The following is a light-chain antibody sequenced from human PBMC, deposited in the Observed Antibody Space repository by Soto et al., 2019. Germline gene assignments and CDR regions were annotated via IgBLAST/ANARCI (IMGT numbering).Light chain of an antibody. J-gene: IGLJ2*01. CDR2: EVR. CDR1: SSDVGSYNY. Sequence: HAASVSGSPGQSITISCTGTSSDVGSYNYVSWYQQHPGKAPKLMIYEVRNRPSGVSDRFSGSKSGKTASLTIFGLQAEDEADYYCSSYTTSTTQVFGGGTKLTVL. CDR3: SSYTTSTTQV. V-gene: IGLV2-14*01.